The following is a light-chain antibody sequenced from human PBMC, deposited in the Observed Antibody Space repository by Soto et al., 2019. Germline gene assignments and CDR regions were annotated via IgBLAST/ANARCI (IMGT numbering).Light chain of an antibody. CDR2: SAS. CDR3: LQHADYPFT. Sequence: DIQMTQSPSSLSASVGDRVTITCRASQDIRHALGWYQQKPGKVPKPLIYSASSLQNGVPSRFSGSGSETVFTLTISSLQPDDFATYFCLQHADYPFTFGQGTRLEI. J-gene: IGKJ2*01. CDR1: QDIRHA. V-gene: IGKV1-17*01.